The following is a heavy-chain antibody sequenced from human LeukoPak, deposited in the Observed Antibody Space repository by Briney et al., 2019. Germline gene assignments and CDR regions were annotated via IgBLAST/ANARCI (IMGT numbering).Heavy chain of an antibody. CDR2: ISGSGGST. CDR3: AKEVYDYSNYASLFDY. CDR1: GFTFSSYG. D-gene: IGHD4-11*01. J-gene: IGHJ4*02. V-gene: IGHV3-23*01. Sequence: GGSLRLSCAASGFTFSSYGMSWVRQAPGKGLEWVSAISGSGGSTYYADSVKGRFTISRDNSKNTLYLQMNSLRAEDTAVYYCAKEVYDYSNYASLFDYWGQGTLVTVSS.